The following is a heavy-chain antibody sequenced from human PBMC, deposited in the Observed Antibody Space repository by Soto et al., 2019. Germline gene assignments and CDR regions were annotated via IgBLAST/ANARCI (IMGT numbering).Heavy chain of an antibody. J-gene: IGHJ4*02. CDR3: ATMGTPATGLYYFDY. CDR2: ISYSGST. Sequence: QVQLQESGPGLVKPSQTLSLTCTVSGGSISSGNYYWIWIRQPPGKGLEWIGFISYSGSTYYSLSRKSRVTISVDTSKNQFSLNLSFVTAADTAVYYCATMGTPATGLYYFDYWGQGTLVTVSS. D-gene: IGHD5-18*01. V-gene: IGHV4-30-4*01. CDR1: GGSISSGNYY.